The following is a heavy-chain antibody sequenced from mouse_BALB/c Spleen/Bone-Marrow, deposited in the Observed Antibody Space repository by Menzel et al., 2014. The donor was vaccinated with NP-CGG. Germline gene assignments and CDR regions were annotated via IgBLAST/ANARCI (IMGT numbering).Heavy chain of an antibody. D-gene: IGHD2-14*01. CDR2: SPYIGGT. CDR3: ARGRRYDGPYFDY. Sequence: SPYIGGTGYNQKFKSKATLTVDSSSSTAYMELRSLTSEDSAVYYCARGRRYDGPYFDYWGQGTTLTVSS. J-gene: IGHJ2*01. V-gene: IGHV1S29*02.